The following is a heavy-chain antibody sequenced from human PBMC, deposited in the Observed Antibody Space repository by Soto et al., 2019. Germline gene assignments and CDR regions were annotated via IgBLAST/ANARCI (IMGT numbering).Heavy chain of an antibody. Sequence: PGGSLRLSCAASGFTFSSNAMSWVRQAPGKGLEWVSGISSSGGSTYYADSVKGRFTISRDNSKNTLYLQMNSLRAEDTAVYYCARDFGILRFLEWFNYYYGMDVWGQGTTVTVSS. V-gene: IGHV3-23*01. D-gene: IGHD3-3*01. CDR2: ISSSGGST. J-gene: IGHJ6*02. CDR1: GFTFSSNA. CDR3: ARDFGILRFLEWFNYYYGMDV.